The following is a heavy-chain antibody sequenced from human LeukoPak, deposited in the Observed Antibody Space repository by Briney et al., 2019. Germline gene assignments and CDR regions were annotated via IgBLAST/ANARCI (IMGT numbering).Heavy chain of an antibody. V-gene: IGHV1-8*02. CDR2: MNPNSGNT. J-gene: IGHJ4*02. CDR1: GYTFTNYG. Sequence: ASVKVSCKTSGYTFTNYGVTWVRRATGQGLEWMGWMNPNSGNTGYAQKFQGRVTMTRNTSISTAYMELSSLRSEDTAVYYCAREGGFNGDCDYWGQGTLVTVSS. D-gene: IGHD3-16*01. CDR3: AREGGFNGDCDY.